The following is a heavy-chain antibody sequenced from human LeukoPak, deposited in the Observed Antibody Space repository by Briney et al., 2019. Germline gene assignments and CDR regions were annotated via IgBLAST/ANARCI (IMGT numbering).Heavy chain of an antibody. D-gene: IGHD3-22*01. CDR3: AREGYSSGYIDY. Sequence: GGXLRLSCAASGFTFSSYWMHWVRQAQGKGLGWVSRINSDGSSTSYADSVKGRFTISRDNAKNTLYLQMNSLRAEDTAVYYCAREGYSSGYIDYWGQGTLVTVSS. CDR2: INSDGSST. CDR1: GFTFSSYW. J-gene: IGHJ4*02. V-gene: IGHV3-74*01.